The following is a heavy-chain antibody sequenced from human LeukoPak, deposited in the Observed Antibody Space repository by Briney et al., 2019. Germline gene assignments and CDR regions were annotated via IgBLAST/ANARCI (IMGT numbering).Heavy chain of an antibody. J-gene: IGHJ4*02. D-gene: IGHD2-2*01. CDR3: ARRPSRSRPIDH. CDR1: GGSISSSTYY. V-gene: IGHV4-39*07. CDR2: ISYSGNI. Sequence: TSETLSLTCTVSGGSISSSTYYWGWIRQPPGKGLEWIGSISYSGNIYYNPSLKSRVTISVDTSKNQFSLKLSSVTAADTAVYYCARRPSRSRPIDHWGQGTLVTVSS.